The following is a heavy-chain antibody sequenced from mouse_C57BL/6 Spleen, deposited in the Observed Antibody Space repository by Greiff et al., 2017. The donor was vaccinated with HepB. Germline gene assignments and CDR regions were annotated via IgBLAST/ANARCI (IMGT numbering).Heavy chain of an antibody. CDR2: IDPSDSYT. Sequence: QVQLQQPGAELVMPGASVKLSCKASGYTFTSYWMHWVKQRPGQGLEWIGEIDPSDSYTNYNQKFKGKSTLTVDKSSSTAYMQLSSLTSEDSAVYYCARTLYYYGSSYGYAMDYWGQGTSVTVSS. CDR1: GYTFTSYW. V-gene: IGHV1-69*01. D-gene: IGHD1-1*01. J-gene: IGHJ4*01. CDR3: ARTLYYYGSSYGYAMDY.